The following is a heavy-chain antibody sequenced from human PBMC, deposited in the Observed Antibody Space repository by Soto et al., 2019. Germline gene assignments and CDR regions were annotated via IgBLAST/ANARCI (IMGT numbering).Heavy chain of an antibody. V-gene: IGHV3-21*01. Sequence: GGSLRLSCAASGFTFSSYTMNWVRQAPGKGLEWVSSISSSSSYICYADSVKGRFTISRDNAKTSLYLQMNSLRAEDTAVYYCARNSAGNYGIEYWGQGTLVTVSS. CDR1: GFTFSSYT. CDR3: ARNSAGNYGIEY. CDR2: ISSSSSYI. J-gene: IGHJ4*02. D-gene: IGHD3-10*01.